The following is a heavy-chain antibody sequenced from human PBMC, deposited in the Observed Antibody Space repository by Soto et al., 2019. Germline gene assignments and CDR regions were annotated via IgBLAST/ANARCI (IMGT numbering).Heavy chain of an antibody. CDR2: ISAYNGNT. CDR1: GYTFSNYG. Sequence: ASVKVSCKTSGYTFSNYGISWVRQAPGQGLEWMGWISAYNGNTKYAQKLQGRVTMTTDTSTSTAYMELRSLRSDDTAVYYCARDSPPVDYWGQGTLVTVSS. J-gene: IGHJ4*02. V-gene: IGHV1-18*01. CDR3: ARDSPPVDY.